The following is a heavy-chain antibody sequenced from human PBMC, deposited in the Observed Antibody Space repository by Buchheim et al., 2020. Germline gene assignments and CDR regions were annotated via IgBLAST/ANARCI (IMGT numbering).Heavy chain of an antibody. V-gene: IGHV4-34*01. CDR3: AGRYGAAAGPVDY. D-gene: IGHD6-13*01. CDR1: GGSFSGYY. Sequence: QVQLQQCGAGLLKPSETLSLTCAVYGGSFSGYYWSWIRQPPGKGLEWIGEINHSGSTNYNPSLKSRVTISVDTSKNQFSLKMRSVTAADTAVYYCAGRYGAAAGPVDYGGKGTL. CDR2: INHSGST. J-gene: IGHJ4*02.